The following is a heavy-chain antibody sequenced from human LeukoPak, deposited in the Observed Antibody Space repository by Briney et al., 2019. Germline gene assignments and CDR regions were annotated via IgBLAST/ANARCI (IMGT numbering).Heavy chain of an antibody. CDR2: INAGNGNT. CDR3: ARDLVSRDSSGYAYGMDV. Sequence: ASVNVSCKASGYTFTSYAMHWVRQAPGQRLEWMGWINAGNGNTKYSQKFQGRVTITRDTSASTAYMELSSLRSEDTAVYYCARDLVSRDSSGYAYGMDVWDQGTTVTVSS. J-gene: IGHJ6*02. CDR1: GYTFTSYA. V-gene: IGHV1-3*01. D-gene: IGHD3-22*01.